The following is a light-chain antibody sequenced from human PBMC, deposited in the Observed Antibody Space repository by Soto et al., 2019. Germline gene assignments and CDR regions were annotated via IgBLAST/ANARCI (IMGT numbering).Light chain of an antibody. CDR1: QSISSW. Sequence: DIQMTQSPSTLSASVGDGVTITCRASQSISSWLAWYQQKPGKAPKLLIYAASTLQSGVPSRFSGSGSGTEFTLTISSLQPEDFATYYCQQLNSYPPDFGQGTRLEIK. V-gene: IGKV1-9*01. CDR2: AAS. J-gene: IGKJ5*01. CDR3: QQLNSYPPD.